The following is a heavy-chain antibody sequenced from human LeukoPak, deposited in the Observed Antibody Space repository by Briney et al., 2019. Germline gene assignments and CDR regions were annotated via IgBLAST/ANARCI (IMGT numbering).Heavy chain of an antibody. CDR1: GGSISGYY. CDR3: ARGNWNYGSSMDV. V-gene: IGHV4-59*01. Sequence: SETLSLTCTVSGGSISGYYWSWIRQPPGKGLEWIGYIYYSGSTNYNPSLKSRVTISVDTSKNQFSLKPSSVTAADTAVYYCARGNWNYGSSMDVWGQGTTVTVSS. CDR2: IYYSGST. J-gene: IGHJ6*02. D-gene: IGHD1-7*01.